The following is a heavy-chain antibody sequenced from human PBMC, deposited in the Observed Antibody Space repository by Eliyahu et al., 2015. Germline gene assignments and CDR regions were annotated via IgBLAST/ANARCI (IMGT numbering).Heavy chain of an antibody. Sequence: QVPLQESGPGLVKPSETLSLTCSVSGGPVSSGAYYWRWVRQPPGXXLEWIGCTXPSGSPPYNPSLXXRVXLSVDTSKNQFSLNLXSVTAADTAXYYCARGDDRAKVAYWGQGTLGTVSS. CDR2: TXPSGSP. V-gene: IGHV4-61*08. J-gene: IGHJ4*02. CDR1: GGPVSSGAYY. CDR3: ARGDDRAKVAY.